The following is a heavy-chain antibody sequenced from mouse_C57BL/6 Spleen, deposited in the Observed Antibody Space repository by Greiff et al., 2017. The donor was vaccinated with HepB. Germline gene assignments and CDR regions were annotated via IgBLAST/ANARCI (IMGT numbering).Heavy chain of an antibody. V-gene: IGHV1-69*01. Sequence: QVQLQQPGAELVMPGASVKLSCKASGYTFTSYWMHWVKQRPGQGLEWIGEIDPSDSYTNYNQKFKGKSTLTVDKSSSTAYMQLSSLTSEDSAVYYCARGYYYGSSSWYFDVWGTGTTVTVSS. CDR1: GYTFTSYW. D-gene: IGHD1-1*01. CDR3: ARGYYYGSSSWYFDV. CDR2: IDPSDSYT. J-gene: IGHJ1*03.